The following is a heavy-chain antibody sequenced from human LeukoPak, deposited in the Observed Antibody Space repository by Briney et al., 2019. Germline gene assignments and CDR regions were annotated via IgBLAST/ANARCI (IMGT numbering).Heavy chain of an antibody. J-gene: IGHJ4*02. CDR3: AKGAYGDFD. V-gene: IGHV3-30*02. CDR2: IRYDGSNK. Sequence: PGGSLRLSCAASGFTFSSYGMHWVRQAPGKGLEWVAFIRYDGSNKYYADSVKGRFTISRDNSKNTLYLQMNSLRAEDTAVYYCAKGAYGDFDWGQGTLVTVSS. D-gene: IGHD4-17*01. CDR1: GFTFSSYG.